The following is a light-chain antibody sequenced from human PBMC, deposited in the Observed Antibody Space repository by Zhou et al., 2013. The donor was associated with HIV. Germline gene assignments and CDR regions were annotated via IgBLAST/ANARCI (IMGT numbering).Light chain of an antibody. CDR1: QHISDS. J-gene: IGKJ5*01. CDR3: QQYNTYPIT. CDR2: KAS. V-gene: IGKV1-5*03. Sequence: DFQMTQSPSTLSASVGDRVTITCRASQHISDSLAWYQQKPGKAPKLLIYKASNLESGVPSRFSGSGSGTEFTLTISSLQPDEFATYYCQQYNTYPITFGQGTRLEI.